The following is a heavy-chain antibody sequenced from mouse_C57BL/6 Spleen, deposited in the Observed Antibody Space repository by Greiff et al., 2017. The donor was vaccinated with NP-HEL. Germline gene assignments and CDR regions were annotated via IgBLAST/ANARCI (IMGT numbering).Heavy chain of an antibody. Sequence: VQLQQSGPELVKPGASVKMSCKASGYTFTDYNMHWVKQSHGKSLGWIGYINPNNGGTSYNQKFKGKATLTVNKSSSTAYMELRSLTSEDSAVYYCARFYDDYDGYWYFDVWGTGTTVTVSS. CDR1: GYTFTDYN. D-gene: IGHD2-3*01. V-gene: IGHV1-22*01. CDR2: INPNNGGT. CDR3: ARFYDDYDGYWYFDV. J-gene: IGHJ1*03.